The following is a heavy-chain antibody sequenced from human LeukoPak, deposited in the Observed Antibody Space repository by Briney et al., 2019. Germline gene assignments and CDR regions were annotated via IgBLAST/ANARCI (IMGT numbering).Heavy chain of an antibody. V-gene: IGHV1-2*02. J-gene: IGHJ5*02. CDR3: ARGTYGSGTYRWFDP. CDR1: GYTFSGHN. D-gene: IGHD3-10*01. CDR2: INPNSGAT. Sequence: ASVDVSCKASGYTFSGHNIYWVRQAPGQGLEWMGWINPNSGATTYAQNFQGRVIMTRDTSISTAYMELSRLRSDDTAMYFCARGTYGSGTYRWFDPWGQGTLVTVSS.